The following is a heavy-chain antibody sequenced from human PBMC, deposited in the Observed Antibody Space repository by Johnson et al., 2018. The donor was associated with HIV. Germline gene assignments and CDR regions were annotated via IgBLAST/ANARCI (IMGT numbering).Heavy chain of an antibody. CDR1: GFTVSSNY. Sequence: VQLVESGGGLVQPGGSLRLSCAASGFTVSSNYMSWVRQAPGKGLEWVSVIYSGGSTYYADSVKGRFTISRDNSKNTHYLQMNSLRTEDKAVYYCARDQRGGYSYGDAFDIWGQGTLVTVSS. D-gene: IGHD5-18*01. CDR3: ARDQRGGYSYGDAFDI. CDR2: IYSGGST. J-gene: IGHJ3*02. V-gene: IGHV3-66*02.